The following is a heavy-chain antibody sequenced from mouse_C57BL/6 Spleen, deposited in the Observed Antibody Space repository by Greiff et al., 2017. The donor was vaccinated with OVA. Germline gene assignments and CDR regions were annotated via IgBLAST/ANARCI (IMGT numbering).Heavy chain of an antibody. V-gene: IGHV1-80*01. D-gene: IGHD2-3*01. J-gene: IGHJ4*01. CDR1: GYAFSSYW. CDR2: IYPGDGDT. CDR3: ARTYDGYAMDY. Sequence: VQLVESGAELVKPGASVKISCKASGYAFSSYWMNWVKQRPGKGLEWIGQIYPGDGDTNYNGKFKGKATLTADKSSSTAYMQLSSLTSEDSAVYFCARTYDGYAMDYWGQGTSVTVSS.